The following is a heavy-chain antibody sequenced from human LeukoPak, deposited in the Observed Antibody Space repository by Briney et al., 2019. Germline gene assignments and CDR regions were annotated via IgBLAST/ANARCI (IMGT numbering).Heavy chain of an antibody. CDR2: MYYSGST. D-gene: IGHD5-24*01. CDR3: ARGLQPPRAFDI. V-gene: IGHV4-59*01. J-gene: IGHJ3*02. Sequence: SETLSLTCTVPGGSISSYYWSWIRQPPRKGLEWIGYMYYSGSTNYNPCLKSLVTISVDTSKNQFSLKLSSVTAADTAVYYCARGLQPPRAFDIWGQGTMVTVSS. CDR1: GGSISSYY.